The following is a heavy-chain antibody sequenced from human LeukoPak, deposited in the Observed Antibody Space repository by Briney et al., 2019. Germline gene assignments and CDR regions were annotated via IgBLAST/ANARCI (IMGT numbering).Heavy chain of an antibody. J-gene: IGHJ5*02. Sequence: EASVKVSCKASGYTFTSYGISWVRQAPGQGLEWMGWISTYNGNTNYAQKLQGRVTMTTDTSTSTAYMELRSLRSDDTAVYYCARDQLSRGVWFDPWGQGTLVTVSS. CDR2: ISTYNGNT. D-gene: IGHD1-1*01. CDR1: GYTFTSYG. V-gene: IGHV1-18*01. CDR3: ARDQLSRGVWFDP.